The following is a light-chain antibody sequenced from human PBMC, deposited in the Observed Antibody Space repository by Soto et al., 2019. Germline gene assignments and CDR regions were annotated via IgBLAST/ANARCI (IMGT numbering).Light chain of an antibody. CDR1: QSVRSSY. J-gene: IGKJ1*01. V-gene: IGKV3-20*01. Sequence: EIVLTQSQGTLSLSPGERATLSCRASQSVRSSYLAWYQQKPGQAPRLLIYGVSNRDTGIPDRFSGSESGTDFNLTISRLESEAVAVYYCQKYGTSPRTFGQGTKVEIK. CDR2: GVS. CDR3: QKYGTSPRT.